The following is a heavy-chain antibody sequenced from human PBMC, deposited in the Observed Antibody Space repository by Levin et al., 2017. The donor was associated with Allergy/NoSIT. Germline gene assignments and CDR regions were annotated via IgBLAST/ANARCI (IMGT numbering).Heavy chain of an antibody. J-gene: IGHJ6*02. CDR1: GFVFDDAW. V-gene: IGHV3-15*01. CDR3: TTHDYGYVMDA. D-gene: IGHD4/OR15-4a*01. Sequence: GGSLRLSCSASGFVFDDAWTSWVRQAPGTGLEWVGRIKSTIVGGTTDYAAPVKGRFTISRDDSKNTLYLQMNSLKTEDTAVYYCTTHDYGYVMDAWGQGTTVSVSS. CDR2: IKSTIVGGTT.